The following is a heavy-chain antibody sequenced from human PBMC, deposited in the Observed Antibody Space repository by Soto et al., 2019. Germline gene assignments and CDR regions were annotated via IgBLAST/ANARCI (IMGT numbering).Heavy chain of an antibody. CDR2: INAGNGNT. V-gene: IGHV1-3*01. Sequence: ASVKVSCKASGYTFTSYAMHWVRQAPGQRLEWMGWINAGNGNTKYSQKLQGRVTITRDTSASTAYMELSSLRSEDTAVYYCARWDWDRNGAWTYNYWGQGTLVTVSS. J-gene: IGHJ4*02. D-gene: IGHD3-9*01. CDR3: ARWDWDRNGAWTYNY. CDR1: GYTFTSYA.